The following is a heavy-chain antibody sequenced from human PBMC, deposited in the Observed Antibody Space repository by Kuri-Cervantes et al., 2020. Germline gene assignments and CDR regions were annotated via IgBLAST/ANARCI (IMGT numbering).Heavy chain of an antibody. CDR1: GFTFSSYG. D-gene: IGHD3-10*01. Sequence: GESLKISCAASGFTFSSYGMHWVRQAPGKGLEWVAYIKQDGSEKLYVDSVKGRFTISRDNAKKSVYLQMNSLRAEDTAVYYCARDLVRGKFADYWGQGTLVTVSS. CDR3: ARDLVRGKFADY. CDR2: IKQDGSEK. J-gene: IGHJ4*02. V-gene: IGHV3-7*01.